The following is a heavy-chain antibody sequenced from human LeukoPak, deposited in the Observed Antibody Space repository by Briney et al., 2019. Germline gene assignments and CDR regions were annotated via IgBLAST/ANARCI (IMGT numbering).Heavy chain of an antibody. V-gene: IGHV3-66*02. CDR2: IYSGGST. D-gene: IGHD3-10*01. Sequence: GGSLRLSCAASGFTVSSHYMSWVRQAPGKGLEWVSVIYSGGSTYYADSVKGRFTISRDNSKNTLYLQMNSLRAEDTAVYYCARALLLRAHFDYWGQGTLVTVSS. CDR3: ARALLLRAHFDY. CDR1: GFTVSSHY. J-gene: IGHJ4*02.